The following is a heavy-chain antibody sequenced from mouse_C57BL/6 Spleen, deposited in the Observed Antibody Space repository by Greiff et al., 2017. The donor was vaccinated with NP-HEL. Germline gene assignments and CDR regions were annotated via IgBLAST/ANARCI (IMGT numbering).Heavy chain of an antibody. V-gene: IGHV5-17*01. CDR3: DRRDGSSYAMDY. D-gene: IGHD1-1*01. CDR1: GFTFSDYG. CDR2: ISSGSSTI. J-gene: IGHJ4*01. Sequence: EVKLMESGGGLVKPGGSLKLSCAASGFTFSDYGMHWVRQAPEKGLEWVADISSGSSTIYYADTVKGRFTISRDNAKNTLFLQMTSLRSEDTAMYYCDRRDGSSYAMDYWGQGTSVTVSS.